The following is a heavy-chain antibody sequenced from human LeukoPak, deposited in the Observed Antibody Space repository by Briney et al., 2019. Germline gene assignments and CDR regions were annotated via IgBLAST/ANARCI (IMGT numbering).Heavy chain of an antibody. CDR3: ASVAVAGYFDS. J-gene: IGHJ4*02. D-gene: IGHD6-19*01. V-gene: IGHV3-21*01. CDR1: GFTIGSYS. Sequence: GGSLRLSSAAAGFTIGSYSKNVVRQAPGRGLEWVSSISSSSSYIYYADSVKGRFTISRDNDKNSLYLQMNSLRAEDTAAYYCASVAVAGYFDSWGQGTLVTVSS. CDR2: ISSSSSYI.